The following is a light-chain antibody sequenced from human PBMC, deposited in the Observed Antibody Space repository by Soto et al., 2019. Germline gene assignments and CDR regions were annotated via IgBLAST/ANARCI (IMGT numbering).Light chain of an antibody. J-gene: IGKJ4*01. Sequence: EKALTQSPVTLSLCPGERATLSCRASQSVSSNLAWYQQRPGQAPRLLIYGASTRASGVPDRFSGSGSGTEFVLTISSLQSEDSAVYYCQQYDVWPALTFGGGTKVDIK. CDR3: QQYDVWPALT. CDR2: GAS. CDR1: QSVSSN. V-gene: IGKV3-15*01.